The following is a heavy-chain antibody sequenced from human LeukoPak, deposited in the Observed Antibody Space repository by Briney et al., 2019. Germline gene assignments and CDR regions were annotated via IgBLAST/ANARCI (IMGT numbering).Heavy chain of an antibody. J-gene: IGHJ4*02. CDR1: GGSISSYY. V-gene: IGHV4-59*08. Sequence: SETLSLTCTVSGGSISSYYWTWIRQPPGKGLEWIGYIYYSGITNYNPSLKSRVTISVDTSKNQFSLKLSSVTAADTAVYYCARVGYYYDSSGYYYFDYWGQGTLVTVSS. D-gene: IGHD3-22*01. CDR2: IYYSGIT. CDR3: ARVGYYYDSSGYYYFDY.